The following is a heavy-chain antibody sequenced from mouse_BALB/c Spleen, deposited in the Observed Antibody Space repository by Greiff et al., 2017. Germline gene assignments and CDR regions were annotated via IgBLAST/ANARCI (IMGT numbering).Heavy chain of an antibody. CDR3: AREGITTAIFDY. CDR2: INPSSGYT. Sequence: VQLQQSAAELARPGASVKMSCKASGYTFTSYTMHWVKQRPGQGLEWIGYINPSSGYTEYNQKFKDKTTLTADKSSSTAYMQLSSLTSEDSAVYYCAREGITTAIFDYWGQGTTLTVSS. V-gene: IGHV1-4*02. J-gene: IGHJ2*01. D-gene: IGHD1-2*01. CDR1: GYTFTSYT.